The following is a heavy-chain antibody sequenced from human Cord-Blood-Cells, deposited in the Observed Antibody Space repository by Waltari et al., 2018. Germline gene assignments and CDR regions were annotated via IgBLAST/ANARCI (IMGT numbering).Heavy chain of an antibody. CDR1: GATFSSYA. Sequence: QVQLVQSGAEVKKPGSSVKVSCKISGATFSSYAIRWVRQAPGQGLEWMGGIIPIFGTANYAQKFQGRVTITADESTSTAYMELSSLRSEDTAVYYCARELYGDYYFDYWGQGTLVTVSS. J-gene: IGHJ4*02. CDR3: ARELYGDYYFDY. D-gene: IGHD4-17*01. CDR2: IIPIFGTA. V-gene: IGHV1-69*01.